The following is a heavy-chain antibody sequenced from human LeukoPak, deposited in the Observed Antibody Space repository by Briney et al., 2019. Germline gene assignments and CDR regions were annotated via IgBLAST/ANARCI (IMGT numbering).Heavy chain of an antibody. CDR2: MNPNSGNT. CDR3: ATSGSGSYYFDY. D-gene: IGHD3-10*01. Sequence: ASVKVSCKASGYTFTSYDINWVRQATGQGLEWMGWMNPNSGNTGYAQKFQGRVTITRNTSISTAYMELSSLRSEDTAVYYCATSGSGSYYFDYWGQGTLVTVSS. J-gene: IGHJ4*02. CDR1: GYTFTSYD. V-gene: IGHV1-8*03.